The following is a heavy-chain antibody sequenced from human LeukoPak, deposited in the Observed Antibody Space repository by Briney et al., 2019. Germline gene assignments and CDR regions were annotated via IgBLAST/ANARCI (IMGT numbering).Heavy chain of an antibody. CDR1: GFTFSSYW. CDR2: INGDGSST. V-gene: IGHV3-74*01. J-gene: IGHJ4*02. CDR3: ARGALGAAASY. Sequence: GGALRLSCAASGFTFSSYWMHWVRQAPGKGLVGVSRINGDGSSTDYADSVKGGFTISRDNAKNTLYLQMDSLRAEDTAVYYCARGALGAAASYWGQGTLVPVPS. D-gene: IGHD6-13*01.